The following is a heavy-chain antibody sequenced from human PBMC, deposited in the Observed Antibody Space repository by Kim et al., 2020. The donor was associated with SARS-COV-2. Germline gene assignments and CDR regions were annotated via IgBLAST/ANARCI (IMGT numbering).Heavy chain of an antibody. D-gene: IGHD2-21*02. Sequence: GGSLRLSCTASGFTFGDYAMSWFRQAPGKGLEWVGFIRSKAYGGTTEYAASVKGRFTISRDDSKSIAYLQMNSLKTEDTAVYYCTRGALHIVVVTAIPGALDYWGQGTLVTVSS. J-gene: IGHJ4*02. CDR3: TRGALHIVVVTAIPGALDY. CDR1: GFTFGDYA. V-gene: IGHV3-49*03. CDR2: IRSKAYGGTT.